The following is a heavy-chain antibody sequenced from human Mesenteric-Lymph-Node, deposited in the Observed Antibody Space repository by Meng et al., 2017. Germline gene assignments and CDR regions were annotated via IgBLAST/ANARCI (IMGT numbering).Heavy chain of an antibody. Sequence: SVKVSCKASGYTFSSYDISWVRQAPGQGLEWMGGINPIFGTANYAQKFQGRVTITADKSTSTAYMELSSLRSEDTAVYYCARADYYGDYGIGYYGMDVWGQGTTVTVSS. D-gene: IGHD4-17*01. CDR2: INPIFGTA. J-gene: IGHJ6*02. CDR3: ARADYYGDYGIGYYGMDV. CDR1: GYTFSSYD. V-gene: IGHV1-69*06.